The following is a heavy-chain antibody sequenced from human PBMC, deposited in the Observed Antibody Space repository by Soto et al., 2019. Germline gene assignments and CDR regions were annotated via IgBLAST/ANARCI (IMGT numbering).Heavy chain of an antibody. D-gene: IGHD4-17*01. CDR3: ARAPDGDYSGY. Sequence: QVQLVQSGAEVKKPGSSVKVSCKASGGTFSSYSINWVRQAPGQGLEWMGRITPILGIANYAQKFQGRVTITADKSTSAGYMEPSSLRSEDTAVYYCARAPDGDYSGYWGQGTLVTGSS. CDR2: ITPILGIA. CDR1: GGTFSSYS. J-gene: IGHJ4*02. V-gene: IGHV1-69*02.